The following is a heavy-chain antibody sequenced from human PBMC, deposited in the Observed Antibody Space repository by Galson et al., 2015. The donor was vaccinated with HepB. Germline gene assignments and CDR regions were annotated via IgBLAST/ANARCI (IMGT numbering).Heavy chain of an antibody. J-gene: IGHJ3*02. D-gene: IGHD2-2*01. CDR2: INPNSGGT. V-gene: IGHV1-2*04. CDR3: ARGYCSSTSCYPDDAFDI. CDR1: GYTFTGYY. Sequence: SVKVSCKASGYTFTGYYMHWVRQAPGQGLEWMGWINPNSGGTNYAQKFQGWVTMTRDTSISTAYMELSRLKSDDTAVYYCARGYCSSTSCYPDDAFDIWGQGTMVTVSS.